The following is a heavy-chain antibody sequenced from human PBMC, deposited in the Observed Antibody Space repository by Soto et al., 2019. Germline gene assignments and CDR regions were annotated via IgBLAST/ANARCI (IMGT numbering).Heavy chain of an antibody. D-gene: IGHD1-26*01. J-gene: IGHJ4*02. CDR2: IYSGGTT. CDR3: ARIYIVGVTGDY. CDR1: GFSVSSNY. V-gene: IGHV3-53*02. Sequence: EVQLVETGGGMIQPGGSLRLSCAVSGFSVSSNYMSWVRQAPGKGLEWVSLIYSGGTTSYADSVKGRFIISRDSSNNTLFLQMNSLRVEDTAVYYCARIYIVGVTGDYWGQGTLVTVSS.